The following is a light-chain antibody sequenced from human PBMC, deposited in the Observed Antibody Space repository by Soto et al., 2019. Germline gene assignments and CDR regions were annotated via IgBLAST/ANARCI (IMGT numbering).Light chain of an antibody. V-gene: IGLV2-11*01. CDR3: CSYAGIDEV. CDR2: DVT. CDR1: NSDVGGYNY. J-gene: IGLJ3*02. Sequence: QSALTQPRSVSGSPGQSVAISCTGTNSDVGGYNYVSWFQQHPGKAPKLMIYDVTKRPSGVPDRFSGSKSGNTASLTISGLQAEDEADYYCCSYAGIDEVFGGGTKLTVL.